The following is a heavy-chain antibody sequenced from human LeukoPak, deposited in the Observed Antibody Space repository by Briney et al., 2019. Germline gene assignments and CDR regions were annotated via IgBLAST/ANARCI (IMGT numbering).Heavy chain of an antibody. CDR2: IFYSGTT. CDR1: GGSISSRSYC. V-gene: IGHV4-39*01. D-gene: IGHD2-2*01. Sequence: SETLSLTCTVSGGSISSRSYCWGWIRQPPGKGLEWIGSIFYSGTTYYNPSLKSRVTISVDTSKNQFSLRLSSVTAADTAVYYCASENCSGTSCSSFDYWGQGTLVTVSP. CDR3: ASENCSGTSCSSFDY. J-gene: IGHJ4*02.